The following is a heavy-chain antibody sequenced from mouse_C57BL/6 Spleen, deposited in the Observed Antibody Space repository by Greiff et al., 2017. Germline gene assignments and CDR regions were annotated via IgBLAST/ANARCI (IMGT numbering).Heavy chain of an antibody. CDR3: TRGSYYSNYGGFAY. V-gene: IGHV1-15*01. D-gene: IGHD2-5*01. Sequence: QVHVKQSGAELVRPGASVTLSCKASGYTFTDYEMPWVKQTPVHGLEWIGALDPATGGTAYNQKFKGKAILTADQSSSTAYMERRSLTSEDSAVYYCTRGSYYSNYGGFAYWGQGTLVTVSA. CDR2: LDPATGGT. J-gene: IGHJ3*01. CDR1: GYTFTDYE.